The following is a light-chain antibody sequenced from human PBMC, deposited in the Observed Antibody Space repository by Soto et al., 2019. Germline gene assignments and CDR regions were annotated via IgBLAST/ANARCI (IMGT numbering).Light chain of an antibody. V-gene: IGKV3-11*01. Sequence: ETVLTQSPATLSLSPGERATLSCRADQAIGTYLAWYQQKPGQAPSLVIYEASNRATGIPARFSGSGSGTDFTLTISSLEPEDVAIYYCQQRINWPTTFGQGTRLEIK. CDR1: QAIGTY. J-gene: IGKJ5*01. CDR3: QQRINWPTT. CDR2: EAS.